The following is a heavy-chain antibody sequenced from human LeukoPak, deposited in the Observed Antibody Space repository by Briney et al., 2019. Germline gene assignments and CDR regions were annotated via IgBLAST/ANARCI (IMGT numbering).Heavy chain of an antibody. CDR1: GGSTSSGSYY. V-gene: IGHV4-61*10. J-gene: IGHJ4*02. D-gene: IGHD1-26*01. CDR3: ARAGGVVGATTWNY. CDR2: IYYSGST. Sequence: NPSQTLSLTCTVSGGSTSSGSYYWSWIRQPAGKGLEWIGYIYYSGSTDYNPSLKSRVTISIDTSKNQFSLKLSSVTAADTAVYYCARAGGVVGATTWNYWGQGTLVTVSS.